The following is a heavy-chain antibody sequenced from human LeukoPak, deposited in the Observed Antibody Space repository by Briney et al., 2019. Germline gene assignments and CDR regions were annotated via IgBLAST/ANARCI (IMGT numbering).Heavy chain of an antibody. V-gene: IGHV1-69*04. CDR2: IIPILGIA. CDR3: ARDRPTESLVAGFDP. D-gene: IGHD2-2*01. J-gene: IGHJ5*02. CDR1: GGTFSSYA. Sequence: LRASVKVSCKASGGTFSSYAISWVRQAPGQGLEWMGRIIPILGIANYAQKFQGRVTITADKSTSTAHMELSSLRSEDTAVYYCARDRPTESLVAGFDPWGQGTLVTVSS.